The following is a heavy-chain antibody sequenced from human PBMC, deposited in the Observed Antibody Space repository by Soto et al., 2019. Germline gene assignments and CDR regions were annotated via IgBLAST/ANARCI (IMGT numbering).Heavy chain of an antibody. J-gene: IGHJ4*02. D-gene: IGHD3-16*01. V-gene: IGHV4-34*01. CDR1: GGSFSGYY. CDR3: AVTYYDHIWGPDY. Sequence: QVQLQQWGAGLLKPSETLSLTCAVYGGSFSGYYWSWIRQPPGKGLEWIGEINHSGSTNYNPSLKSRVTISVDTSKNQFSLKLSSVTAADTAVYYCAVTYYDHIWGPDYWGQGTLVTVSS. CDR2: INHSGST.